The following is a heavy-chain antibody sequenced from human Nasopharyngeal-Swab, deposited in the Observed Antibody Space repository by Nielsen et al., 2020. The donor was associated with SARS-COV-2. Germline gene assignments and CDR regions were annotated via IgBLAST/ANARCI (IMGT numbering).Heavy chain of an antibody. V-gene: IGHV3-33*01. D-gene: IGHD2-8*01. Sequence: GESLKISCAASGFTFSSYGMHWVRQAPGKGLEWVAVIWYDGSNKYYADSVKGRFTISRDNSKNTLYLQMNSLRAEDTAVYYCARDALGYCTNGVCYPINWFDPWGQGTLVTVSS. CDR3: ARDALGYCTNGVCYPINWFDP. CDR2: IWYDGSNK. J-gene: IGHJ5*02. CDR1: GFTFSSYG.